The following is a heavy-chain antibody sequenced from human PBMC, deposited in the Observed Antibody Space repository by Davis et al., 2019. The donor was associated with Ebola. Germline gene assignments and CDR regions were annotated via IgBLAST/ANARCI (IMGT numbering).Heavy chain of an antibody. D-gene: IGHD2-15*01. CDR1: GDSIDDHF. CDR3: ARGPPYFCMGGRCYSYYFDS. V-gene: IGHV4-4*07. CDR2: VYGSGST. Sequence: PSETLSLTCNVSGDSIDDHFWNWIRQPAGKGLEWIGRVYGSGSTNYNPSLMSRVSVSMDTSKNQFSLRLNSVTAADPAVYFCARGPPYFCMGGRCYSYYFDSWGQGTLVTVSS. J-gene: IGHJ4*02.